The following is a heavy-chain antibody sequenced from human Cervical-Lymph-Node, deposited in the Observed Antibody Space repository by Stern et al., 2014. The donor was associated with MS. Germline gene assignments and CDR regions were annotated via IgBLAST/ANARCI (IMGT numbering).Heavy chain of an antibody. CDR1: GFSLSTSGMR. D-gene: IGHD6-13*01. Sequence: ESGPALVKPTQTLTLTCTFSGFSLSTSGMRVSWIRQPPGKALEWLASSDWDDDKFYSTSLKTRLTISKYTSKNQVVLTMTNMDPVDTATYYCARISGSSWYYLDYWGQGTLVTVSS. CDR3: ARISGSSWYYLDY. J-gene: IGHJ4*02. CDR2: SDWDDDK. V-gene: IGHV2-70*04.